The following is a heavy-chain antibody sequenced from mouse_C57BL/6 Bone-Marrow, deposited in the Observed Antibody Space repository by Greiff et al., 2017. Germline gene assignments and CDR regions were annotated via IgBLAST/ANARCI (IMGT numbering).Heavy chain of an antibody. CDR1: GFTFSSYA. V-gene: IGHV5-4*01. Sequence: EVHLVESGGGLVKPGGSLKLSCAASGFTFSSYAMSWVRQTPEKRLEWVATISDGGSYTYYPDNVKGRFTISRDNAKNNLYLQLSHLKSEDTAMYYCARDMVVRHWYCDVWGTGTTVTVSS. CDR3: ARDMVVRHWYCDV. CDR2: ISDGGSYT. D-gene: IGHD2-1*01. J-gene: IGHJ1*03.